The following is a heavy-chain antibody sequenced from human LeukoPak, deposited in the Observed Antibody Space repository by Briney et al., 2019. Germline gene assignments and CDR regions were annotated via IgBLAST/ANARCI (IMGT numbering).Heavy chain of an antibody. D-gene: IGHD3-22*01. Sequence: KPSQTLSLTCTVSGGSISSGSYYWSWIRQPAGKGLEWIGRIYTSGSTNYNPSLKSRVTISVDTSKNQFSLKLSSVTAADTAVYYCAREGYDSSGYYFDYWGQGTLVTVSS. J-gene: IGHJ4*02. CDR2: IYTSGST. V-gene: IGHV4-61*02. CDR3: AREGYDSSGYYFDY. CDR1: GGSISSGSYY.